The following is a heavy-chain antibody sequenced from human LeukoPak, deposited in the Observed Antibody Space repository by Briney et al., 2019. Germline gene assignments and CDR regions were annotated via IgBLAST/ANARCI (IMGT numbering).Heavy chain of an antibody. CDR3: ARAGGYSYGDLTFDI. CDR1: GFPFSSYA. V-gene: IGHV3-30*14. J-gene: IGHJ3*02. Sequence: GGSLRLSCAASGFPFSSYAMSWVRQAPGKGLEWVAVISYDESNKYYADSVKGRFTISRDNSKNTLYVEMNNLRGEDTAVYYCARAGGYSYGDLTFDIWGQGTMVTVSS. CDR2: ISYDESNK. D-gene: IGHD5-18*01.